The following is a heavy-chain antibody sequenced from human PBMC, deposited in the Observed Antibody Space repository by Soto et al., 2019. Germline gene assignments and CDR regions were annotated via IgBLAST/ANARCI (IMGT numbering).Heavy chain of an antibody. D-gene: IGHD5-12*01. V-gene: IGHV1-18*01. Sequence: ASVKVSCKASGYTFSNFGISWVRQAPGQGLEWMGWISAYNGNTNYAQKLQGRVTMTTDTSTSTAYMELRSLRSDDTTVYYCARVFPDRDGYNLDYWGQGTLVTVSS. CDR3: ARVFPDRDGYNLDY. CDR1: GYTFSNFG. CDR2: ISAYNGNT. J-gene: IGHJ4*02.